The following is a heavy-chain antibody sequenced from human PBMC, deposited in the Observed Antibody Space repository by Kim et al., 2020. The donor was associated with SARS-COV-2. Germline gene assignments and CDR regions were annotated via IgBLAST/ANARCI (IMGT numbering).Heavy chain of an antibody. J-gene: IGHJ4*02. CDR1: GGSISSSSYF. D-gene: IGHD4-17*01. CDR3: ARLTYGDYVFDY. V-gene: IGHV4-39*01. Sequence: SETLSLTCTVSGGSISSSSYFWGWIRQPPGKGLEWIGTIYYSGSTYYNPSLRRRVPISVDTSKNQFSLKLSSVTAADTAVYYGARLTYGDYVFDYWGQGTLVTVSS. CDR2: IYYSGST.